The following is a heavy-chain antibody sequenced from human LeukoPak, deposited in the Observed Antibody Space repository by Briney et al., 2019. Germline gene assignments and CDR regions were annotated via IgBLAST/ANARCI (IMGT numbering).Heavy chain of an antibody. D-gene: IGHD3-22*01. J-gene: IGHJ4*02. CDR1: GFTFSSYA. V-gene: IGHV3-23*01. Sequence: GGSLRLSCAASGFTFSSYAMSWVRQAPGKGLEWVSAISGSGGSTYYADSVKGRFTISRDNSKNTLYLQMNSLRAEDTAVYYCAKPEHYCDSSGYHSDYWGQGTLVTVSS. CDR3: AKPEHYCDSSGYHSDY. CDR2: ISGSGGST.